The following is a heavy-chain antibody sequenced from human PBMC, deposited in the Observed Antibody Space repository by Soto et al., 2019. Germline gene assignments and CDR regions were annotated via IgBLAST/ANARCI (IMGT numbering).Heavy chain of an antibody. CDR3: AKDRLGGNSDY. J-gene: IGHJ4*02. V-gene: IGHV3-74*01. Sequence: GGSLRLSCAASGVTFSSSWMHWVRQAPGKGLVWVSRVSGDGSSTNYADSVKGRFTISRDNSKNTLYLQMNGLRVEDTAVYYCAKDRLGGNSDYWGQGTQVTVSS. CDR1: GVTFSSSW. CDR2: VSGDGSST.